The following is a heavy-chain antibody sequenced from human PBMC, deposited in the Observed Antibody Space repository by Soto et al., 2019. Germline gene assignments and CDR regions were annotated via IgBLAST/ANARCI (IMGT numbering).Heavy chain of an antibody. Sequence: GGSLRLSCAASGFTFSSYEMNWVRQAPGKGLEWVSYISSSGSTIYYADSVKGRFTISRDNAKNSLYLQMNSLRAEDTAVYYWARLHRGSSSWYYYYYGMDVWGQGTTVTVSS. J-gene: IGHJ6*02. D-gene: IGHD6-13*01. V-gene: IGHV3-48*03. CDR3: ARLHRGSSSWYYYYYGMDV. CDR2: ISSSGSTI. CDR1: GFTFSSYE.